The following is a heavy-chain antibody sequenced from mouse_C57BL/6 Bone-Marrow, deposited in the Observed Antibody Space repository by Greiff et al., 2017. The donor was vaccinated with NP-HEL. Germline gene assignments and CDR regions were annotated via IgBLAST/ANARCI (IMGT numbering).Heavy chain of an antibody. CDR3: ARGRLRYAMDY. V-gene: IGHV3-6*01. CDR2: ISYDGSN. Sequence: EVKLQESGPGLVKPSQSLSLTCSVTGYSITSGYYWNWLRQFPGNKLEWMGYISYDGSNNYNPSLKNRISITRDTSKNQFFLKLNSVTTEDTATYYCARGRLRYAMDYGGQGTSVTVSS. J-gene: IGHJ4*01. CDR1: GYSITSGYY. D-gene: IGHD2-4*01.